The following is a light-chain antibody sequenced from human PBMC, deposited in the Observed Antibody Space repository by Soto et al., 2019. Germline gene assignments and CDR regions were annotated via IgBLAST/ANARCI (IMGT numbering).Light chain of an antibody. Sequence: QSALTQPPSASGTPGQRVTISCSGSSSNIGRHGVNWYQHLPGAAPKLLIYSNNQRPSGVPDRFSGSTSGTSVSLTISGLQSEDEADYYCATWDDSLNGVVFGGGTKVTV. CDR2: SNN. CDR3: ATWDDSLNGVV. V-gene: IGLV1-44*01. J-gene: IGLJ2*01. CDR1: SSNIGRHG.